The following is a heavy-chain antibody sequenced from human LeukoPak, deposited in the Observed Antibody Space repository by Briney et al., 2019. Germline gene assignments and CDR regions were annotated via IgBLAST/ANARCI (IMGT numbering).Heavy chain of an antibody. Sequence: SETLSLTCTVSGGSISSYYWSWIRQPAGKGLEWIGRIYTSGSTNYNPSLKSRVTMSVDTSKNQFSLKLSSVTAADTAVYYCARVYYDSRLDAFDIWGQGTMVTVSS. D-gene: IGHD3-22*01. CDR2: IYTSGST. J-gene: IGHJ3*02. CDR3: ARVYYDSRLDAFDI. CDR1: GGSISSYY. V-gene: IGHV4-4*07.